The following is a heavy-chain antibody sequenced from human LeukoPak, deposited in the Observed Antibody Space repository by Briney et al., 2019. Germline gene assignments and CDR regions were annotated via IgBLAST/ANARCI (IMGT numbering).Heavy chain of an antibody. CDR1: GGTFSSYA. CDR2: IIPIFGTA. CDR3: ARVADDSSGYWLY. V-gene: IGHV1-69*05. D-gene: IGHD3-22*01. Sequence: SVKVSCKASGGTFSSYAISWVREAPGQGLEWMGGIIPIFGTANYAQKFQGRVMITTDESTSTAYMELSSLRSEDTAVYYCARVADDSSGYWLYWGQGTLVTVSS. J-gene: IGHJ4*02.